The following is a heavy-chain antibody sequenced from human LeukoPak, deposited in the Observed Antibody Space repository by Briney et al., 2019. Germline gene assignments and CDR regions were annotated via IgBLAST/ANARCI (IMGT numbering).Heavy chain of an antibody. CDR3: ARDIVVVPAAFDEYFDL. D-gene: IGHD2-2*01. CDR1: GGSISSSSYY. CDR2: IYYSGST. V-gene: IGHV4-39*07. J-gene: IGHJ2*01. Sequence: ASETLSLTCTVSGGSISSSSYYWGWIRQPPGKGLEWIGSIYYSGSTYYNPSLKSRVTISVGTSKNQFSLKLSSVTAADTAVYYCARDIVVVPAAFDEYFDLWGRGTLVTVSS.